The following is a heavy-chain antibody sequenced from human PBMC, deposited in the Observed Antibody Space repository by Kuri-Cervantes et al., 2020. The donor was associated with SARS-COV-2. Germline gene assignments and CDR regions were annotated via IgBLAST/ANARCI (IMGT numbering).Heavy chain of an antibody. CDR3: ARGSVVVVPATYYFDY. CDR1: GFTFSSYSMN. Sequence: ESLKISCAASGFTFSSYSMNWVRQAPGKGLEWIGSIYYSGSTYYNPSLKSRVTISVDTSKNQFSLKLSSVTAADTAVYYCARGSVVVVPATYYFDYWGQGTLVTVSS. D-gene: IGHD2-2*01. J-gene: IGHJ4*02. V-gene: IGHV4-59*05. CDR2: IYYSGST.